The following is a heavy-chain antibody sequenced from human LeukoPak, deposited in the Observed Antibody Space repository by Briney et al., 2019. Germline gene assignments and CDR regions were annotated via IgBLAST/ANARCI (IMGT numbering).Heavy chain of an antibody. CDR3: ARDVAPGSRGTPDF. CDR1: GFTFNNHA. V-gene: IGHV3-30-3*01. J-gene: IGHJ4*02. CDR2: TSYDGSNN. Sequence: QPGGSLRLSCVASGFTFNNHAMHWVRQAPGKGLDWVAITSYDGSNNYYADSVKGRFSISRDNSKSTLYLQMSSLREEDTAVYYCARDVAPGSRGTPDFWGQGTLVTVSS. D-gene: IGHD1-1*01.